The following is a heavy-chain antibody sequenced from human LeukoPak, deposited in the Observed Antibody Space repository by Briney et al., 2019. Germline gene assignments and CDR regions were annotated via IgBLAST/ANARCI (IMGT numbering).Heavy chain of an antibody. J-gene: IGHJ4*02. D-gene: IGHD3-10*01. V-gene: IGHV3-23*01. Sequence: GGSLRLSCAASGFTFSDYYMSWIRQAPGKGLEWVSAISGSGGSTYYADSVKGRFTISRDNSKNTLYLQMNSLRAEDTAVYYCAKGEVLLWFGGQGTLVTVSS. CDR1: GFTFSDYY. CDR2: ISGSGGST. CDR3: AKGEVLLWF.